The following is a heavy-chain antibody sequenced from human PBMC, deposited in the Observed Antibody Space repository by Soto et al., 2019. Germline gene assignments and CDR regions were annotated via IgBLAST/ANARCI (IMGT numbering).Heavy chain of an antibody. J-gene: IGHJ4*02. CDR1: GFTFSSYG. V-gene: IGHV3-30*18. D-gene: IGHD6-13*01. Sequence: GGPLRLSCAASGFTFSSYGIHWVRQAPGKGLEWVAVISYDGSNKYYADSVKGRFTISRDNSKNTLYLQMNSLRAEDTAVYYCAKAGYSSSWTPFDYWGQGTLVTVSS. CDR3: AKAGYSSSWTPFDY. CDR2: ISYDGSNK.